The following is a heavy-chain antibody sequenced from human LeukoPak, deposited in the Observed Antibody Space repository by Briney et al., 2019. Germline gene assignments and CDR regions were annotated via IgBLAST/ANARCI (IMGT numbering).Heavy chain of an antibody. CDR2: IYPGDSDT. D-gene: IGHD2-2*01. J-gene: IGHJ4*02. Sequence: GESLRISCKGSGYSFSSYWIGWVRQMPGKGLEWMGIIYPGDSDTRYSPSFQGQVTISADKSISTAYLQWSRLKASDTAMYYCARSPVWPLTWQYHFDFWGQGTLVTVSS. V-gene: IGHV5-51*01. CDR3: ARSPVWPLTWQYHFDF. CDR1: GYSFSSYW.